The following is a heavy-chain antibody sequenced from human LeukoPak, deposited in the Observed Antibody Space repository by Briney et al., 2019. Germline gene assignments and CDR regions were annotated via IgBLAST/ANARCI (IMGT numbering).Heavy chain of an antibody. CDR2: IYYSGST. V-gene: IGHV4-59*08. J-gene: IGHJ4*02. Sequence: SETPSLTCTVSGGSISSYYWSWIRQPPGKGLEWIGYIYYSGSTNYNPSLKSRVTISVDTSKNQFSLKLSSVTAADTAVYYCASSGYDFWSGYSIDYWGQGTLVTVSS. CDR1: GGSISSYY. D-gene: IGHD3-3*01. CDR3: ASSGYDFWSGYSIDY.